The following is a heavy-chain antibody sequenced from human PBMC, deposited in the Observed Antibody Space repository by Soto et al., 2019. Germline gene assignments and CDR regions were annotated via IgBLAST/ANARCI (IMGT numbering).Heavy chain of an antibody. CDR1: GFTLSGYA. CDR3: AKDLSPPELYEMDV. D-gene: IGHD3-22*01. V-gene: IGHV3-23*01. CDR2: ISGSGGST. Sequence: PGGSLRLSCAASGFTLSGYAMDWVRQAPGKGLEYVSGISGSGGSTYYADSVKGRFTISRDNSKNTLYLQMNSLRAEDTAVYYCAKDLSPPELYEMDVWGQGTTVTVSS. J-gene: IGHJ6*02.